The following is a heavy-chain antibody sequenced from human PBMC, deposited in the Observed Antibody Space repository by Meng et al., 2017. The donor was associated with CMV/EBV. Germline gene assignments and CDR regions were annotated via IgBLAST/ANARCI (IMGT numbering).Heavy chain of an antibody. Sequence: GESLKISCAASGFTFSSYSMNWVRQAPGKGLEWVSSISSSSSHIYYADSVKGRFTISRDNAKNSLYLQMNSLRAEDTAVYYCARGRPFDPWGQGTLVTVSS. CDR3: ARGRPFDP. CDR1: GFTFSSYS. CDR2: ISSSSSHI. J-gene: IGHJ5*02. V-gene: IGHV3-21*01.